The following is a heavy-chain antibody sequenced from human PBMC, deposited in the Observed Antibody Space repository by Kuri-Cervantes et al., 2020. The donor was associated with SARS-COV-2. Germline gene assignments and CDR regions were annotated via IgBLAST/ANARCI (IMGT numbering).Heavy chain of an antibody. CDR1: GGSFSGYY. D-gene: IGHD4-17*01. Sequence: GSLRLSCAVYGGSFSGYYWSWIRQPPGKGLEWIGEIKHSGSTNYNPSLKSRVTISVDTSKNQFSLKLSSVTAADTAVYYCARELGLTTVNWFDPWGQGTLVTVSS. CDR3: ARELGLTTVNWFDP. CDR2: IKHSGST. J-gene: IGHJ5*02. V-gene: IGHV4-34*01.